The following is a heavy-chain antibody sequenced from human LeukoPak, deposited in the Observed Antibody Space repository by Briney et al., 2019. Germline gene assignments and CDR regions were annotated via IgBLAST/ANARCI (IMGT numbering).Heavy chain of an antibody. CDR1: GFTFNYHW. D-gene: IGHD3-10*01. J-gene: IGHJ4*02. CDR2: IQQDGSEK. CDR3: ARVRKLRTRGVMDPLDY. Sequence: GGSLRLSCAASGFTFNYHWLTWVRQAPGKGLEWVANIQQDGSEKYYVDSVKGRFIISRDNAKSSLYLQMNSLRAEDTAVYYCARVRKLRTRGVMDPLDYWGQGTLVTVSS. V-gene: IGHV3-7*01.